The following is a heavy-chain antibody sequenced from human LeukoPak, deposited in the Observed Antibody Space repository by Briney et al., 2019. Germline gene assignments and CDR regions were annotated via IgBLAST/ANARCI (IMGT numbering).Heavy chain of an antibody. J-gene: IGHJ3*02. CDR1: GYTFTSYG. CDR3: ARDLAALYYYDSSGYYYDAFDI. D-gene: IGHD3-22*01. CDR2: ISAYNGNT. V-gene: IGHV1-18*01. Sequence: VASGKVSCKASGYTFTSYGISWVRQVPGQGLEWMGWISAYNGNTNYAQKLQGRVTMTTDTSASTAYMELRSLRSDDTAVYYCARDLAALYYYDSSGYYYDAFDIWGQGTMVTVSS.